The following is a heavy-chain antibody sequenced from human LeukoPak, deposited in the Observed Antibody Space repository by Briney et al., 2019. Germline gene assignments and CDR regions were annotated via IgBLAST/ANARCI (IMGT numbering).Heavy chain of an antibody. CDR1: GFTFNAYA. CDR2: VKGDGVTT. CDR3: VRDTGSGWDFDY. J-gene: IGHJ4*02. Sequence: GGSLRLSCAASGFTFNAYAIHWVRQAPGKGLEWVSLVKGDGVTTDYANSVKGRFTVSRDNSKDSLYLQMSNLRTEDTALYYCVRDTGSGWDFDYWGQGTLVTVSS. V-gene: IGHV3-43*02. D-gene: IGHD6-19*01.